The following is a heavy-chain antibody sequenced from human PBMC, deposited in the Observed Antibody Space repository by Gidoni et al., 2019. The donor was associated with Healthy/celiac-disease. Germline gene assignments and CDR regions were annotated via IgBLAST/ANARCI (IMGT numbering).Heavy chain of an antibody. V-gene: IGHV3-30*18. CDR3: AKDEISTSFDY. CDR1: GFTFSSYG. D-gene: IGHD2-2*01. Sequence: QVQLVESGGDVVQPGGSLRHPWAAHGFTFSSYGMHWVRQAPGKGLEWVAVISYDGSNKYYADSVKGRFTISRDNSKNTLYLQMNSLRAENTAVYYCAKDEISTSFDYWGQGTLVTVSS. CDR2: ISYDGSNK. J-gene: IGHJ4*02.